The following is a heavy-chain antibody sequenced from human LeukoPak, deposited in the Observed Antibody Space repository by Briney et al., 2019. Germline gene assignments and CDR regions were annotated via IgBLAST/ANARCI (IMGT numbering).Heavy chain of an antibody. CDR2: INPNSGGT. J-gene: IGHJ4*02. CDR3: ARDGRPSGDIVVVVAATGGFDY. CDR1: GYTFTGYY. Sequence: ASVKVSCKASGYTFTGYYMHWVRQAPGQGLEWMGWINPNSGGTNYARKFQGRVTTTRDTSISTAYMELSRLRSDDTAAYYCARDGRPSGDIVVVVAATGGFDYWGQGTLVTVSS. V-gene: IGHV1-2*02. D-gene: IGHD2-15*01.